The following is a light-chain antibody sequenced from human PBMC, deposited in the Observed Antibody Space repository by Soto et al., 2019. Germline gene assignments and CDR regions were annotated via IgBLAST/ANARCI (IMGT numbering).Light chain of an antibody. CDR2: DVS. V-gene: IGLV2-14*01. CDR3: YSYTSSSTVL. CDR1: SSDVGGYNY. Sequence: QSALTQPASVSGSPGQSITISCTGISSDVGGYNYVSWYQQHPDKAPKLMIYDVSNRRSGVSNRFSGSKSGTTASLTISGLQAEDEADYYCYSYTSSSTVLFGGGTKLTVL. J-gene: IGLJ2*01.